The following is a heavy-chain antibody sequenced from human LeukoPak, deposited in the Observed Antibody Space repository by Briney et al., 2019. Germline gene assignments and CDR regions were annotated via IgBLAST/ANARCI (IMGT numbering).Heavy chain of an antibody. V-gene: IGHV1-69*02. CDR3: EIEGGIAVAGRSY. Sequence: SVKVSCKASGGTFISYTISWVRQAPGQGLEWMGRIIPILGIANYAQKFQDRVTITADKSTSTAYMELSSLRSEETAVYYCEIEGGIAVAGRSYWGQGTLVTVSS. CDR1: GGTFISYT. J-gene: IGHJ4*02. D-gene: IGHD6-19*01. CDR2: IIPILGIA.